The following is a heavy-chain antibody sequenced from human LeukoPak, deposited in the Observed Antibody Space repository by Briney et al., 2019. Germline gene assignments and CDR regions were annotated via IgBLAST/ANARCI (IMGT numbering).Heavy chain of an antibody. CDR1: EFSPTNFW. Sequence: GGSLRLSCVASEFSPTNFWMTWVRRTPGRGLEWVANINHDGTEKFYVDSVKGRFTISRDNAKNSLYLQMNSLRAEDTAVYYCATFVGIVSGTYTVPGGLLVWGKGTTVTVSS. V-gene: IGHV3-7*01. CDR3: ATFVGIVSGTYTVPGGLLV. CDR2: INHDGTEK. D-gene: IGHD2-2*03. J-gene: IGHJ6*04.